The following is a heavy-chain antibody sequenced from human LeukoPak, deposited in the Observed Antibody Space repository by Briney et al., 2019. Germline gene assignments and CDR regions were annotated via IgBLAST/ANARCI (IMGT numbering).Heavy chain of an antibody. J-gene: IGHJ4*02. Sequence: GGSLRLSCAASGSTFTDHWMNWVRQAPGKGLEWVANMNVDGSEKYYVDSVKGRFTISRDNAKNTVYLQLDSLRADDTAIYYCARSLSSAVDNYWGQGTLVTVSS. CDR1: GSTFTDHW. CDR2: MNVDGSEK. V-gene: IGHV3-7*01. D-gene: IGHD2-2*01. CDR3: ARSLSSAVDNY.